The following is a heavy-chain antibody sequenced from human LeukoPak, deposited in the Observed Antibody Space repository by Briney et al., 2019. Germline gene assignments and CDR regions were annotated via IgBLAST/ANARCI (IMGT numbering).Heavy chain of an antibody. V-gene: IGHV3-33*08. J-gene: IGHJ4*02. CDR1: GFTFSSYG. Sequence: GGSLRLSCAASGFTFSSYGMHWVRQAPGKGLEWVAFIRFDGSNKYYADSVKGRFTISRDNSKNTLYLQMNSLRAEDTAVYYCARRSGIAVAGAFDYWGQGTLVTVSS. D-gene: IGHD6-19*01. CDR3: ARRSGIAVAGAFDY. CDR2: IRFDGSNK.